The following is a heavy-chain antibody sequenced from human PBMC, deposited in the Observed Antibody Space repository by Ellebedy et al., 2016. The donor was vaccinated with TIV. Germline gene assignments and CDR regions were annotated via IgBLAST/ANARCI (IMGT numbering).Heavy chain of an antibody. J-gene: IGHJ4*02. CDR2: IYSSGNT. V-gene: IGHV4-4*07. CDR1: GDSISSYY. Sequence: MPSETLSLTCTVPGDSISSYYWSWIRQLAGKGLEWSGRIYSSGNTTYNPSLKSRVSMSVDPSKNQFSLRLSSVTAADTAVYYCARDYRESRGFLDSWGQGTLVTVSS. CDR3: ARDYRESRGFLDS. D-gene: IGHD3-16*02.